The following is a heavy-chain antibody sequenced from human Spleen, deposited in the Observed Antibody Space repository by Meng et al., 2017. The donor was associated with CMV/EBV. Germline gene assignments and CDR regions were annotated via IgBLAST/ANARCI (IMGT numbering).Heavy chain of an antibody. D-gene: IGHD3-22*01. CDR1: GLDVSKCA. V-gene: IGHV3-23*01. Sequence: GLDVSKCARSWVRQAPGKGLEGVSLISGSSGDTYYADSVEGRFTITRDNSKNTLYLQMNSLRAEDTAIYYCSATPGYYADSSGYYFYWGQGALVTVSS. J-gene: IGHJ4*02. CDR3: SATPGYYADSSGYYFY. CDR2: ISGSSGDT.